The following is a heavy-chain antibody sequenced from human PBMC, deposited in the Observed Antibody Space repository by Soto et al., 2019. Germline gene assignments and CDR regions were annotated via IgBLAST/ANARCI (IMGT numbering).Heavy chain of an antibody. Sequence: QVQLVESGGGVVQPGRSLRLSCVASGFTFSGYGMHWVRQAPGKGLEWVAVISYHGSNKYYADSVKGRFTISRDNSKSTLYLQMNSLRAEDTAVYYCAQARDDLWLGYFDSWGQGTLVTVSS. V-gene: IGHV3-30*18. D-gene: IGHD3-10*01. J-gene: IGHJ4*02. CDR3: AQARDDLWLGYFDS. CDR1: GFTFSGYG. CDR2: ISYHGSNK.